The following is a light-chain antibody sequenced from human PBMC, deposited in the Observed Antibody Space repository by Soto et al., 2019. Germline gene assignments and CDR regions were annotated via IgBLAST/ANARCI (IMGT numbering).Light chain of an antibody. CDR3: QTWGTGIRV. CDR2: VNGDGRH. CDR1: SGHSSYS. V-gene: IGLV4-69*01. J-gene: IGLJ3*02. Sequence: QSVLTQSPSASASLGASVKLTCTLSSGHSSYSIAWHQQQSEKGPRYLMKVNGDGRHTKGDGIPDRFSGSSSGAERYLIISSLQSEDEADYYCQTWGTGIRVFGGGTQLTVL.